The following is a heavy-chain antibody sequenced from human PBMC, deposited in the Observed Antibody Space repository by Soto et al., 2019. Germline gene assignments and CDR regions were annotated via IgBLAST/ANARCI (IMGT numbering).Heavy chain of an antibody. CDR3: ARHGVPSAILRYYCYSMDV. CDR1: GYRFTSYW. CDR2: IYPGDSDT. D-gene: IGHD2-2*02. J-gene: IGHJ6*02. Sequence: PGESLKISCKGSGYRFTSYWIGWVRQLPEKSLQRMRVIYPGDSDTRYTPSFQDQVTISAYKSISTAYLQWSSLKASDTAMYYCARHGVPSAILRYYCYSMDVWGQATTVTVSS. V-gene: IGHV5-51*01.